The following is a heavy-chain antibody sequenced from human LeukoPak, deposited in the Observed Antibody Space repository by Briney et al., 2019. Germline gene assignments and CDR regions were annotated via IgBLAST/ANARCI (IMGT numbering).Heavy chain of an antibody. CDR3: ARACYDFWSGYYTNNWFDP. CDR2: INHSGST. Sequence: PSETLSLTCAVYGGSFSGYYRSWIRQPPGKGLEWIGEINHSGSTNYNPSLKSRVTISVDTSKNQFSLKLSSVTAADTAVYYCARACYDFWSGYYTNNWFDPWGQGTLVAVSS. J-gene: IGHJ5*02. CDR1: GGSFSGYY. V-gene: IGHV4-34*01. D-gene: IGHD3-3*01.